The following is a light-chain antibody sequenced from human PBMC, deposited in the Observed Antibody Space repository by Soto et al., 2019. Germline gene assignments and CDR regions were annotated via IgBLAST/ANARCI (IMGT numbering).Light chain of an antibody. V-gene: IGLV2-14*03. CDR3: SSYRTSNTRQIV. CDR2: DVS. CDR1: SSDVGSYNY. J-gene: IGLJ1*01. Sequence: QSALTQPASVSGSPGQSITISCTGTSSDVGSYNYVSWYQHHPGKAPKLMIYDVSNRPSGVSNRFSGSKSGNTASLSISGLQPEDEVDYYCSSYRTSNTRQIVCGTGTMVTVL.